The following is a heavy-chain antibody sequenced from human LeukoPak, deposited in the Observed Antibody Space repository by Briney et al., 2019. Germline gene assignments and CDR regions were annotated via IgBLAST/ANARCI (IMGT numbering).Heavy chain of an antibody. Sequence: GGSLRLSCAASGGTFSSYAISWVRQAPGQGLEWMGRIIPILGIANYAQKFQGRVTITADKSTSTAYMELSSLRSEDTAVYYCARDLEATPFDYWGQGTLVTVSS. CDR2: IIPILGIA. V-gene: IGHV1-69*04. CDR3: ARDLEATPFDY. J-gene: IGHJ4*02. CDR1: GGTFSSYA. D-gene: IGHD5-24*01.